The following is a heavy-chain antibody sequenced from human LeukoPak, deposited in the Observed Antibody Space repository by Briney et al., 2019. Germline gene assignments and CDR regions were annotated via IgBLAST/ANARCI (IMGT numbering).Heavy chain of an antibody. CDR1: GFTFSSYE. D-gene: IGHD4-17*01. V-gene: IGHV3-48*03. CDR2: ITSSGNTI. CDR3: ARLTTMTTTGGPFDY. Sequence: GGSLRLSCAASGFTFSSYEMNWVRQAQGKGLEWVSYITSSGNTIYYADSVKGRFTISRDNAKNSLYLQMNSLRAEDTAVYYCARLTTMTTTGGPFDYWGQGTPVTVSS. J-gene: IGHJ4*02.